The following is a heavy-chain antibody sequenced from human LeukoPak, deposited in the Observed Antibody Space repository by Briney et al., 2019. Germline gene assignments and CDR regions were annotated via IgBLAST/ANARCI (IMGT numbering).Heavy chain of an antibody. Sequence: PGGSLRLSCAASGFTFSSYAMHWVRQAPGKGLEWVAVISYDGSNKYYADSVKGRFTISRDNSKNTLYLQMNSLRAEDTAVYYCARGGCSSTSCYWNYYYYYMDVWGKGTTVTISS. V-gene: IGHV3-30*04. CDR1: GFTFSSYA. D-gene: IGHD2-2*01. CDR3: ARGGCSSTSCYWNYYYYYMDV. J-gene: IGHJ6*03. CDR2: ISYDGSNK.